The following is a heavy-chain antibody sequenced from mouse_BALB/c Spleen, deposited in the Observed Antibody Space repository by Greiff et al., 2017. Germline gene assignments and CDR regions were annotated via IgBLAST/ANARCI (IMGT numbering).Heavy chain of an antibody. CDR2: ISYSGST. V-gene: IGHV3-2*02. Sequence: EVQLQQSGPGLVKPSQSLSLTCTVTGYSITSDYAWYWIRQFPGNKLEWMGYISYSGSTSYNPSLTSRISITRDTSKNQFFLQLNSVTTEDTATYYCARSGGNPAWFAYWGQGTLVTVSA. D-gene: IGHD1-1*02. J-gene: IGHJ3*01. CDR1: GYSITSDYA. CDR3: ARSGGNPAWFAY.